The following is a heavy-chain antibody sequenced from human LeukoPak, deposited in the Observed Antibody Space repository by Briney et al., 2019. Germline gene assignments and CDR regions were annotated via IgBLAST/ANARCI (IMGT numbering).Heavy chain of an antibody. CDR3: ARVVKEDTFAPYYYYMDV. V-gene: IGHV4-38-2*02. D-gene: IGHD3-16*01. Sequence: SETLSLTCSVSGFSISSGYFWGWVRQPPGKGLEWIGSFYRSGTTYYNPSLKSRVTISVDTSKNQFSLKLSSVTAADTAVYYCARVVKEDTFAPYYYYMDVWGKGTTVTISS. CDR1: GFSISSGYF. J-gene: IGHJ6*03. CDR2: FYRSGTT.